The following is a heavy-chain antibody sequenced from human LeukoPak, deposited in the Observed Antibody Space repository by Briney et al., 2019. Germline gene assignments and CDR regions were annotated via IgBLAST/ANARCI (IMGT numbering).Heavy chain of an antibody. CDR2: IIPIFGTA. CDR3: ARDRLLLSGYFDY. D-gene: IGHD2-15*01. Sequence: ASVKVSCKASGYTFTSYYMHWVRQAPGQGLEWMGGIIPIFGTANYAQKFQGRVTITADESTSTAYMELSSLRSEDTAVYYCARDRLLLSGYFDYWGQGTLVTVSS. V-gene: IGHV1-69*13. J-gene: IGHJ4*02. CDR1: GYTFTSYY.